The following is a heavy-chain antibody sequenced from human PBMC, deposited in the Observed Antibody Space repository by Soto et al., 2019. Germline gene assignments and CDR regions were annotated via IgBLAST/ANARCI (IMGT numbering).Heavy chain of an antibody. D-gene: IGHD3-3*01. CDR2: INAGNGNT. CDR1: GYTFTSYA. J-gene: IGHJ4*02. CDR3: ARGITIFGVVIPPDFDY. Sequence: QVQLVQSGAEEKKPGASVKVSCKASGYTFTSYAMHWVRQAPGQRLEWMGWINAGNGNTKYSQKFQGRVTITRDTSASPAYWELSSLRSEDTAVYYCARGITIFGVVIPPDFDYWGQGTLVTVSS. V-gene: IGHV1-3*05.